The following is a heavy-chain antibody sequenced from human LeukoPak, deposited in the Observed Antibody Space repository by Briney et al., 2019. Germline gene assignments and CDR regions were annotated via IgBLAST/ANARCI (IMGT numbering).Heavy chain of an antibody. CDR1: GFTFSSYS. CDR3: ARRNTVTTSGNFDY. D-gene: IGHD4-11*01. Sequence: GGSLRLSCAASGFTFSSYSMNWVRQAPGKGLEWVSYISSSSSTIYYADSVKGRFTISRDNAKNSLYLQMNSLRAEDTAVYYCARRNTVTTSGNFDYWGQGTLVTVSS. V-gene: IGHV3-48*01. J-gene: IGHJ4*02. CDR2: ISSSSSTI.